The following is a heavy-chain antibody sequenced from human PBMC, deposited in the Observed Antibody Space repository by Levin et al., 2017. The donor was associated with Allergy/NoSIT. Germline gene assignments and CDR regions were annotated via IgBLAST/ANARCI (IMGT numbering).Heavy chain of an antibody. CDR1: GFTFSSYS. D-gene: IGHD5-18*01. CDR2: ISSSSSYI. J-gene: IGHJ4*02. Sequence: PGGSLRLSCAASGFTFSSYSMNWVRQAPGKGLEWVSSISSSSSYIYYADSVKGRFTISRDNAKNSLYLQMNSLRAEDTAVYYCARDSLINDHTAMLDWGQGTLVTVSS. CDR3: ARDSLINDHTAMLD. V-gene: IGHV3-21*01.